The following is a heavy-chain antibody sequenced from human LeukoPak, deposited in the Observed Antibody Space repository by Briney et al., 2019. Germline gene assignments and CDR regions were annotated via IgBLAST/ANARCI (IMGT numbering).Heavy chain of an antibody. CDR3: ARSRRITMIVVESRAFDI. V-gene: IGHV1-18*01. CDR2: ISAYNGNT. D-gene: IGHD3-22*01. J-gene: IGHJ3*02. Sequence: ASVKVSCKASGYTFTSYGISWVRQAPGQGLEWMGWISAYNGNTNYAQELQGRVTMTTDTSTSTAYMELRSLRSDDTAVYYCARSRRITMIVVESRAFDIWGQGTMVTVSS. CDR1: GYTFTSYG.